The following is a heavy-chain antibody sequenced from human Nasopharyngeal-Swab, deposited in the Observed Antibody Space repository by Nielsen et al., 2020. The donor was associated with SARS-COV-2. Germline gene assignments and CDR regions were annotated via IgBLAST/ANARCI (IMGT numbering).Heavy chain of an antibody. J-gene: IGHJ4*02. V-gene: IGHV4-39*01. D-gene: IGHD3-22*01. CDR1: GGSISSSSYY. CDR2: IYYSGST. CDR3: ARINYYDSSGYYS. Sequence: SETLSLTCIVSGGSISSSSYYWGWIRQPPGKGLEWIGSIYYSGSTYYNPSLKSRVTISVDTSKNQFSLKLSSVTAADTAVYYCARINYYDSSGYYSWGQGTLVTVSS.